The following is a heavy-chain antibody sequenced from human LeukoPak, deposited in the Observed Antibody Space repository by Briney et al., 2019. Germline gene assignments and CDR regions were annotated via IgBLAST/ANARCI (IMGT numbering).Heavy chain of an antibody. CDR1: GGTFSSYA. CDR2: IIPIFGTA. D-gene: IGHD5-18*01. CDR3: ARLRAIRGYSYPSYFDY. J-gene: IGHJ4*02. V-gene: IGHV1-69*13. Sequence: SVKVSCKASGGTFSSYAISWVRQAPGQGLEWMGGIIPIFGTANYAQKFQGRVTITADGSTSTAYMELSSLRSEDTAVYYCARLRAIRGYSYPSYFDYWGQGTLVTVSS.